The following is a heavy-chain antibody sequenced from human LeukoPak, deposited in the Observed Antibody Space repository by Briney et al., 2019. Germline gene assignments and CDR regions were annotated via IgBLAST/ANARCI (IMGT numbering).Heavy chain of an antibody. Sequence: GGSLRLSCEAPGFSFSNYFISWIRQAPGKGREWVGYITNSGRSTNYADAVKGRLTISRDNAKKSVYLEMTDLRAEDNAVYYCAREASGNYHVFDSWGQGTLVTVSS. V-gene: IGHV3-11*04. J-gene: IGHJ4*02. CDR1: GFSFSNYF. CDR2: ITNSGRST. D-gene: IGHD1-26*01. CDR3: AREASGNYHVFDS.